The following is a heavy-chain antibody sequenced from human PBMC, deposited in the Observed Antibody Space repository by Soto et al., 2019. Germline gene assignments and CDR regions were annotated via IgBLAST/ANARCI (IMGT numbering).Heavy chain of an antibody. J-gene: IGHJ6*02. CDR1: GYTFTSYG. CDR3: ARDRYCSSTSCYTDYYYGMDV. V-gene: IGHV1-18*04. CDR2: ISAYNGNT. Sequence: ASVKVSCKASGYTFTSYGISWVRQAPGQGLEWMGWISAYNGNTNYAQKLQGRVTMTTDTSTSTAYMELRSLRSDETAVYYCARDRYCSSTSCYTDYYYGMDVWGQGTTVTVSS. D-gene: IGHD2-2*02.